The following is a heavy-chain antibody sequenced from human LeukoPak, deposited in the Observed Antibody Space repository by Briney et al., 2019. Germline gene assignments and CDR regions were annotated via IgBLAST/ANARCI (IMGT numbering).Heavy chain of an antibody. D-gene: IGHD3-16*01. J-gene: IGHJ4*02. CDR1: GFTFSSYS. CDR2: ISSSSSYI. Sequence: GGSLRLSCAASGFTFSSYSMNWVRQAPGKGLEWVSSISSSSSYIYYADSVKGRFTISRDNAKNSLYLQMNSLRAEDTAVYYCARDSFSGGPGDYWGQGTLATVSS. CDR3: ARDSFSGGPGDY. V-gene: IGHV3-21*01.